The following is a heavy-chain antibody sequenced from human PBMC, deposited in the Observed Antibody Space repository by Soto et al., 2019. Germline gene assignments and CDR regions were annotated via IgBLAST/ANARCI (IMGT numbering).Heavy chain of an antibody. CDR1: GYTFTSYG. V-gene: IGHV1-18*01. D-gene: IGHD3-22*01. CDR3: ALSSGYYYESSGHNDAFDI. Sequence: ASVKVSCKASGYTFTSYGISWVRQAPGQGLEWMGWISAYNGNTNYAQKLQGRVTMTTDTSTSTAYMELRSLRSDDTAVYYCALSSGYYYESSGHNDAFDIWGQGTMVTVSS. J-gene: IGHJ3*02. CDR2: ISAYNGNT.